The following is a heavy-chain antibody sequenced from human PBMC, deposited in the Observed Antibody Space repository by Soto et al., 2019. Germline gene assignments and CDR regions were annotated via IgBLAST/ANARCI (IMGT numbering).Heavy chain of an antibody. CDR1: GYTFTSYD. CDR2: MTPNSGNT. J-gene: IGHJ5*02. CDR3: SRNPYGSGLFDP. D-gene: IGHD6-19*01. V-gene: IGHV1-8*01. Sequence: ASVKVSCXASGYTFTSYDINWVRQATGQGLEWMGWMTPNSGNTGYAQKFQGRVTLTRDTSIGTAYMELSSLKTEDTAVYYCSRNPYGSGLFDPWGQGTLVTVSS.